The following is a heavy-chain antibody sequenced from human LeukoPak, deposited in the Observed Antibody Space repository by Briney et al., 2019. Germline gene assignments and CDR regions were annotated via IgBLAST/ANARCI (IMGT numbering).Heavy chain of an antibody. CDR3: AREGYDSSGYYFDY. D-gene: IGHD3-22*01. J-gene: IGHJ4*02. CDR1: GFTFSSYS. Sequence: GGSLRLSCAASGFTFSSYSMNWVRQAPGKGLEWVSYISSSSSTIYYADSVKGRFTISRDNAKNSLYLQMNSLRAEDTALYYCAREGYDSSGYYFDYWGQGTLVTVSS. CDR2: ISSSSSTI. V-gene: IGHV3-48*01.